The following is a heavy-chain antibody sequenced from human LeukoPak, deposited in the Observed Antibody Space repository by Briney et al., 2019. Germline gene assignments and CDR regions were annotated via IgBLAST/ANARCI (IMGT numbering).Heavy chain of an antibody. D-gene: IGHD5-24*01. CDR2: IIPIFGIA. CDR3: ARDRRGDGYNWDDAFDI. CDR1: GGTFSSYA. Sequence: AASVKVSCKASGGTFSSYAISWVRQAPGQGLEWMGRIIPIFGIANYAQKFQGRVTITADKSTSTAYMELSSLRSGDTAVYYCARDRRGDGYNWDDAFDIWGQGTMVTVSS. V-gene: IGHV1-69*04. J-gene: IGHJ3*02.